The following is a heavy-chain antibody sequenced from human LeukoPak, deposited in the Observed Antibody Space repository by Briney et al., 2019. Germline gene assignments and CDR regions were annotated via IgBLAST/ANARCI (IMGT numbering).Heavy chain of an antibody. V-gene: IGHV4-4*09. Sequence: SETLSLTCTVSGGSISSYYWSWMRQPPGEGLEGIGYIYTSGSTNYNPSLKSRVTISVDTSKNQFSLKLSSVTAADTAVYYCAREVGVGYYGSGPTFDYWGQGTLVTVSS. CDR2: IYTSGST. D-gene: IGHD3-10*01. J-gene: IGHJ4*02. CDR1: GGSISSYY. CDR3: AREVGVGYYGSGPTFDY.